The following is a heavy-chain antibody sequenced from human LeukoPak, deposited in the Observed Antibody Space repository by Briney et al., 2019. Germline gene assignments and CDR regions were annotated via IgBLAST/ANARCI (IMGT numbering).Heavy chain of an antibody. CDR2: INPNSGGT. D-gene: IGHD3-3*01. Sequence: GASVKVSCKASGYTFTGYYMHWVRQAPGQGLEWMGWINPNSGGTNYAQKFQGRVTITADKSTSTAYMELSSLRSEDTAVYYCARDPYDFWSGYTTIPLIEYYFDYWGQGTLVTVSS. V-gene: IGHV1-2*02. CDR3: ARDPYDFWSGYTTIPLIEYYFDY. J-gene: IGHJ4*02. CDR1: GYTFTGYY.